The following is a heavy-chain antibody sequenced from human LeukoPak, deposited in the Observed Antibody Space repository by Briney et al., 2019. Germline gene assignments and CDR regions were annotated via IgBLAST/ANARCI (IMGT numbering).Heavy chain of an antibody. CDR2: INHSGST. CDR3: GRGHWGLDY. Sequence: SETLSLTCAVYGGSFSGYYWSWIRQPPGKGLEWIGEINHSGSTNYNPSLKSRVTISVDTSKNQFSLKLSSVTAADTAVYYCGRGHWGLDYWGQGALVTVSS. J-gene: IGHJ4*02. D-gene: IGHD7-27*01. CDR1: GGSFSGYY. V-gene: IGHV4-34*01.